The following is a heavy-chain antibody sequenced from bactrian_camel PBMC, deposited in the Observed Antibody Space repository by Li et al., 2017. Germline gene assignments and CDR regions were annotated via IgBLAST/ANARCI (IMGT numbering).Heavy chain of an antibody. Sequence: HVQLVESGGGLVQPGGSLRLSCAASTYTYRVMGWFRQTPGKGLEWVATLHIDGSTTYYLGSLAGRFTISRDNAKNTVYLQMNSLKSEDTALCYCATDPSTWSDYEYAYWGQGTQVTVS. J-gene: IGHJ4*01. CDR3: ATDPSTWSDYEYAY. CDR2: LHIDGSTT. V-gene: IGHV3-2*01. D-gene: IGHD1*01. CDR1: TYTYRV.